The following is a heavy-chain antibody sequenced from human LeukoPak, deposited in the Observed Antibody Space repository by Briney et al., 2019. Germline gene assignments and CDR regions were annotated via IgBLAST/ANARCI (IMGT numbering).Heavy chain of an antibody. CDR2: ITSSGSST. CDR3: ARGHSGLDY. Sequence: KPGGSLRLSCAVSGLTVSSNYMSWIRQVPGKGLEWISYITSSGSSTNYADSVKGRFTISRDNAKKSLFLQMNSLRAEDTAVYYCARGHSGLDYWGRGTLVTVSA. D-gene: IGHD3/OR15-3a*01. V-gene: IGHV3-11*05. J-gene: IGHJ4*02. CDR1: GLTVSSNY.